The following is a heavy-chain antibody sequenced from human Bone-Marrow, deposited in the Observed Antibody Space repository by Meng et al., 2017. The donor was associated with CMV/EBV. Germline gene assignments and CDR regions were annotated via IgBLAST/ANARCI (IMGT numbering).Heavy chain of an antibody. CDR2: IKQDGSET. J-gene: IGHJ4*02. D-gene: IGHD1-26*01. CDR1: GITFNGYW. CDR3: ATQGATMPN. V-gene: IGHV3-7*01. Sequence: GESLKISCVASGITFNGYWMSWVRQIPGKGLEWVGNIKQDGSETYYLGSVMGRFTISRDNAKNSLYMQMNSLRIEDTAVYYCATQGATMPNWGQGKLVTVYS.